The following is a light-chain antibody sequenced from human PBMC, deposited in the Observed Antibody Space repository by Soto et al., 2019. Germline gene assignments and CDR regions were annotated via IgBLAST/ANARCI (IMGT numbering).Light chain of an antibody. CDR2: DAS. J-gene: IGKJ3*01. V-gene: IGKV1D-13*01. Sequence: AIQLTQSPSSLSASVGDRVSITCRASQGISHSLAWYQQKPGTAPRLLIYDASSLESGVPSRFSGTGSGTDFTLTIRSLQAEDFATYYCQQFRNYPVTFGPGTKVDI. CDR1: QGISHS. CDR3: QQFRNYPVT.